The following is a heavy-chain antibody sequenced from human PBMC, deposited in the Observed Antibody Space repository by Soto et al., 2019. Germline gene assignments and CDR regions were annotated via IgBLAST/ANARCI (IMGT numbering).Heavy chain of an antibody. Sequence: PGGSLRLSCAASGFTFRIYSMNWVRQAPGKGLEWVSSISSGSNYIYYADSVKGRFTISRDNAKNSLYLQMNSLRDEDTAVYYCARDRGGYDYGYFQHWGQGTLVTVSS. D-gene: IGHD5-12*01. CDR2: ISSGSNYI. CDR1: GFTFRIYS. J-gene: IGHJ1*01. V-gene: IGHV3-21*01. CDR3: ARDRGGYDYGYFQH.